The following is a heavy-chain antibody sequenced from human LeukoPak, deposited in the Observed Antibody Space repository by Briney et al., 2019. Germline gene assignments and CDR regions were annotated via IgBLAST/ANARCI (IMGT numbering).Heavy chain of an antibody. D-gene: IGHD3-10*01. V-gene: IGHV5-51*01. Sequence: GESLKISCKGSGYSFTSYWIGWVRQIPGKGLEWMGIIYPGDSDARYSPSFQGQVTISADKSLSTADLQWSSLKASDNAMYYXXXXXVRGVTTTQYNWFDPWGQGTLVTVSS. CDR1: GYSFTSYW. CDR3: XXXXVRGVTTTQYNWFDP. J-gene: IGHJ5*02. CDR2: IYPGDSDA.